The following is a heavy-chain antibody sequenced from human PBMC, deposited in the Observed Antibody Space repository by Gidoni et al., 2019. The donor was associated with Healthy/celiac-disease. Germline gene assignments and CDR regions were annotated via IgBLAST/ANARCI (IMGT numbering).Heavy chain of an antibody. CDR3: ARPCSSTSCFDY. Sequence: QVQLQQWGAGLLKPSETLSLTCAVYGGSFSGYYWSWIRQPPGKGLEWIGEINHSGSTNYNPSLKSRVTISVDTSNNQFSLKLSSVTAADTAVYYCARPCSSTSCFDYWGQGTLVTVSS. J-gene: IGHJ4*02. CDR2: INHSGST. V-gene: IGHV4-34*01. D-gene: IGHD2-2*01. CDR1: GGSFSGYY.